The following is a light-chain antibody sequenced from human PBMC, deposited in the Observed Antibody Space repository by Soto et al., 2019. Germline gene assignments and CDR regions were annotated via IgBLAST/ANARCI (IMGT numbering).Light chain of an antibody. CDR2: DAF. Sequence: EIVLTQSPATLSLSPGERATLSCRASQSVSSYLAWYQQKPGQAPRLLIYDAFNRATGIPVRFSGSGSGTDFTLTISSLEPEDFAVYYCQQRTNWPSITFGQGTRLEIK. V-gene: IGKV3-11*01. CDR1: QSVSSY. CDR3: QQRTNWPSIT. J-gene: IGKJ5*01.